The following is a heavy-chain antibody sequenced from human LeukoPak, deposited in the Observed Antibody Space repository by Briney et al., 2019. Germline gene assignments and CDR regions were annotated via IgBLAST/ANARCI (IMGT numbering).Heavy chain of an antibody. V-gene: IGHV3-21*01. CDR3: ARADGMDV. CDR1: GFTFSSYS. J-gene: IGHJ6*02. Sequence: PGGSLRLSCAASGFTFSSYSMNWVRQAPGKGLEWVSCISSGSSYIYYADSVKGRFTISRDNAKNSLDLQINSLRAEDTAVYYCARADGMDVWGQGTTVTVSS. CDR2: ISSGSSYI.